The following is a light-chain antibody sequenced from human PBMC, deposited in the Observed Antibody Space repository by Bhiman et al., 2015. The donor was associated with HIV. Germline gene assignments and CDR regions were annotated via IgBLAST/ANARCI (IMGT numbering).Light chain of an antibody. V-gene: IGLV1-36*01. J-gene: IGLJ3*02. Sequence: QSVLTQPPSVSAAPGQKVTISCSGSSSNIGNNYVSWYQQLPGKAPKLLIYSDDLLPSGVSDRFSGSKSGTSASLAISGLQSEDEADYYCAAWDDSLNVWVFGGGTRLTVL. CDR3: AAWDDSLNVWV. CDR1: SSNIGNNY. CDR2: SDD.